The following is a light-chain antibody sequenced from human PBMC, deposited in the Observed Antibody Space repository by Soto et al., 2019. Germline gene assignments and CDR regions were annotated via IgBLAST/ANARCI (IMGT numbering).Light chain of an antibody. Sequence: QSVLTQPASVSGSPGQSITISCTGTSSDVGGYNYVSWYQQHPGKAPKLMIYEVSNRPSGVSNRFSGPKSGNMASLTISGLQAEDEADYYCSSYTSSSTLEVFGGGTKLTVL. CDR2: EVS. J-gene: IGLJ2*01. CDR3: SSYTSSSTLEV. V-gene: IGLV2-14*01. CDR1: SSDVGGYNY.